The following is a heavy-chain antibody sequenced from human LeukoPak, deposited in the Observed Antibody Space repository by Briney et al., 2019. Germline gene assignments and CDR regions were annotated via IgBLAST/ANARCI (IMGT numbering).Heavy chain of an antibody. CDR3: ARDEISGWFDP. CDR1: GGSISSYY. Sequence: SETLSLTCTVSGGSISSYYWSWIRQPPGKGLEWIGYIYYSGNTNYNPSLKSRVTISVDTSKNQFSLKLSSVTAADTAVYYCARDEISGWFDPWGQGTLVTVSS. CDR2: IYYSGNT. J-gene: IGHJ5*02. V-gene: IGHV4-59*01. D-gene: IGHD3-10*01.